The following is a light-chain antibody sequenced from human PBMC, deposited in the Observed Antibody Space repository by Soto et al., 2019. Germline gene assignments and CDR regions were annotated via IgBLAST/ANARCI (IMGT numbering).Light chain of an antibody. CDR2: EVS. V-gene: IGLV2-8*01. CDR1: SSDVGAYDS. Sequence: QSALTQTPSASGSPGQSVTISCTGTSSDVGAYDSVSWYQHHRGKAPKALIYEVSKRPSGVPDRFSGSKSGNTASLTVSGLQAEDEADYYCSSYAGSNNYVFGTGTKVTVL. CDR3: SSYAGSNNYV. J-gene: IGLJ1*01.